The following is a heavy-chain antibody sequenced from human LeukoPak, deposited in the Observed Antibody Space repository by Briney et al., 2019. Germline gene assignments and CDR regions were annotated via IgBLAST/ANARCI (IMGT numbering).Heavy chain of an antibody. CDR3: ARGNSGSDY. D-gene: IGHD5-12*01. Sequence: GASVKVSCKASGYIFNGYYIHWVRQAPGQGLEWMGWINPNSGDTNYPQKFQGRVTMAWDTSISTAYMELSRLKSDDTAVYYCARGNSGSDYWGQRTLVTVSS. CDR1: GYIFNGYY. V-gene: IGHV1-2*02. J-gene: IGHJ4*02. CDR2: INPNSGDT.